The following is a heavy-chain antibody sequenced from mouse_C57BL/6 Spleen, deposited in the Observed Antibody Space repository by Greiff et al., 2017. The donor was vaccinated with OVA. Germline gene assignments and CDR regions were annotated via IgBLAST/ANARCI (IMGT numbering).Heavy chain of an antibody. J-gene: IGHJ4*01. Sequence: QVQLKESGAELVKPGASVKISCKASGYAFSSYWMNWVKQRPGKGLEWIGQIYPGDGDTNYNGKFKGKATLTADKSSSTAYMQLSSLTSEDSAVYICARRGPPYAMDYWGQGTSVTVSA. CDR3: ARRGPPYAMDY. CDR1: GYAFSSYW. V-gene: IGHV1-80*01. CDR2: IYPGDGDT.